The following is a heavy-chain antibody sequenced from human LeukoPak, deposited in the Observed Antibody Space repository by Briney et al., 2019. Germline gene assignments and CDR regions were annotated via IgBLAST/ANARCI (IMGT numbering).Heavy chain of an antibody. CDR2: INYSGNT. CDR1: GGSMSGFY. Sequence: KPSETLSLTCSLSGGSMSGFYWTWIRQAPGKGQQLLGFINYSGNTKSNPSLKSRVTISIDTSKNHFSLNLASVTAAATAVYYCAREKSHGAPGHCDYWGQGIPVTVSS. CDR3: AREKSHGAPGHCDY. J-gene: IGHJ4*02. V-gene: IGHV4-59*01.